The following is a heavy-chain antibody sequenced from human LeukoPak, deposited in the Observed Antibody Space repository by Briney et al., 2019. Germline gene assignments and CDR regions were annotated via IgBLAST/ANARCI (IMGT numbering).Heavy chain of an antibody. J-gene: IGHJ5*02. CDR2: ISGSGGST. CDR3: AKGRGGAAGPSNWFDP. V-gene: IGHV3-23*01. Sequence: GGSLRLSCAASGFTFSSYAMSWVRQAPGKGLECVSAISGSGGSTYYADSVKGRFTISRDNSKNTLYLQMNSLRAEDTAVYYCAKGRGGAAGPSNWFDPWGQGTLVTVSS. CDR1: GFTFSSYA. D-gene: IGHD6-13*01.